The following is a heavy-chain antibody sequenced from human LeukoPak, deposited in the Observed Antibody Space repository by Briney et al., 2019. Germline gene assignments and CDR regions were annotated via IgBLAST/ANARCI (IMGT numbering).Heavy chain of an antibody. V-gene: IGHV3-23*01. CDR1: GFTFSSYS. Sequence: GGSLRLSCAASGFTFSSYSMNWVRQAPGKGLEWVSAISGSGGSTYYADSVKGRFTISRDNSKNTLYLQMNSLRAEDTAVYYCAKSGYCGGDCYFNYYYYYYMDVWGKGTTVTISS. J-gene: IGHJ6*03. CDR2: ISGSGGST. CDR3: AKSGYCGGDCYFNYYYYYYMDV. D-gene: IGHD2-21*02.